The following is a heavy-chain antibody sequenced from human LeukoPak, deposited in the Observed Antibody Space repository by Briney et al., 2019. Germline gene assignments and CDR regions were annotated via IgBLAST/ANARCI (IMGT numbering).Heavy chain of an antibody. V-gene: IGHV3-66*01. CDR1: GFTVSSNY. D-gene: IGHD4-11*01. Sequence: QPGGSLRLSCAASGFTVSSNYMNWVRQAPGKGLEWVSVIYSDGTTYHADSVKGRFTISRDSSKNTVYLQMNSLRAEDTAVYYCARDIGGMTTEYYFDYWGQGTLVTVSS. CDR3: ARDIGGMTTEYYFDY. CDR2: IYSDGTT. J-gene: IGHJ4*02.